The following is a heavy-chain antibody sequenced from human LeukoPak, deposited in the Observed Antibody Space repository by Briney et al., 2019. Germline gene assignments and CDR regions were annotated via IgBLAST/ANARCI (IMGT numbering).Heavy chain of an antibody. Sequence: PSETLSLTCTVSGGSISSYYWSWIRQPAGKGLEWIGRIYTGGSTNYNPSLKSRVTLSIDTSKNQFSLTVNSVTAADTAVYYCAASSSSMPDYYHYFLDVWGKGTTVTVSS. CDR3: AASSSSMPDYYHYFLDV. CDR2: IYTGGST. CDR1: GGSISSYY. V-gene: IGHV4-4*07. J-gene: IGHJ6*03. D-gene: IGHD6-6*01.